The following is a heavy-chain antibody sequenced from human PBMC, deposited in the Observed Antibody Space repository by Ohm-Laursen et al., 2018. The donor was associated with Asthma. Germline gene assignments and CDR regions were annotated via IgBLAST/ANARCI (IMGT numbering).Heavy chain of an antibody. Sequence: SETLSLTCTLSGASFSTYYWGWIRQPPGKGLEWIGYIYSTGSTNYNPSLESRVTISIDTSTNQFSLKLSSVTAADTAVYYCARSRDSGSSSWFDPWGQGTLVTVSS. V-gene: IGHV4-59*01. D-gene: IGHD1-26*01. CDR3: ARSRDSGSSSWFDP. CDR2: IYSTGST. J-gene: IGHJ5*02. CDR1: GASFSTYY.